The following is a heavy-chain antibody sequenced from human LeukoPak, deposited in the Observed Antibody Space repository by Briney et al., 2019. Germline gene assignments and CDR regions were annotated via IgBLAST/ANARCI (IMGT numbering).Heavy chain of an antibody. CDR1: GFTFDDYA. D-gene: IGHD4-17*01. CDR3: AKEGYGDYVGAFDI. Sequence: PGGSLRLSCAASGFTFDDYAMHWVRQAPGKGLEWVSGISWSSGSIGYADSVKGRFTISRDNAKNSLYLQMNSLRAEDMALYYCAKEGYGDYVGAFDIWGQGTMVTVSS. CDR2: ISWSSGSI. J-gene: IGHJ3*02. V-gene: IGHV3-9*03.